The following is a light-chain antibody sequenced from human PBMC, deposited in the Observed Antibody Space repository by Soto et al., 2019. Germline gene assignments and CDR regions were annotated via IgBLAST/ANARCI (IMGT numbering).Light chain of an antibody. CDR3: QQYGSSPTWT. CDR1: QSVSSSY. Sequence: EIVLTQSPGTLSLSPGERATLSCRASQSVSSSYLAWYQQKPGQAPRLLIFGASNRATGIPDRFSGSGSGTDFTLTISRLEPEVFAVYYCQQYGSSPTWTFGQGTKVEIK. J-gene: IGKJ1*01. V-gene: IGKV3-20*01. CDR2: GAS.